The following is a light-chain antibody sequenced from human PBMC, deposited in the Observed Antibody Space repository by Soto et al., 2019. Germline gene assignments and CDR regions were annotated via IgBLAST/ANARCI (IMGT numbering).Light chain of an antibody. CDR1: QSISSY. CDR2: AAS. J-gene: IGKJ2*01. CDR3: QQSYSMSYA. Sequence: DIQMTQSASSLSASVGDRVTITCRASQSISSYLNWYQQKPGKAPKLLIYAASSLQSGVPSRFSGGGSGTDFTLTISSLQYEDFATYYCQQSYSMSYAFGQGTKLEIK. V-gene: IGKV1-39*01.